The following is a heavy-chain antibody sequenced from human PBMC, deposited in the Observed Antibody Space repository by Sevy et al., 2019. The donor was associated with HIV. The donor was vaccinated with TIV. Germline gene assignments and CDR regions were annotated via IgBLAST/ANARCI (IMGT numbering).Heavy chain of an antibody. CDR2: FDPDDDEP. CDR3: ATDRSALIATSSLAY. Sequence: ASVKVSCKISGYPLTDLSMHWVRQAPKKGLEWMGGFDPDDDEPVYAQKFQDRLTMTEDTSTDTAYMELNSLRSEDMAMYYCATDRSALIATSSLAYWGQGTLVTVSS. J-gene: IGHJ4*02. CDR1: GYPLTDLS. D-gene: IGHD2-2*01. V-gene: IGHV1-24*01.